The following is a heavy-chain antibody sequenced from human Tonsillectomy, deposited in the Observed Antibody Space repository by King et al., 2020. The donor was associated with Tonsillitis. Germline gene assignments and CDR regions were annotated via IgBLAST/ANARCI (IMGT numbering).Heavy chain of an antibody. CDR2: IYYSGST. CDR3: ARTYYYDSSGYYYYYYYGMDV. J-gene: IGHJ6*02. Sequence: QLQESGPGLVKPSQTLSLTCAVSGGSISSGGYSWSWIRQPPGKGLEWLGYIYYSGSTYYNPSLKSRVTISVDTSKNQFSLKLSSVTAADTAVYYCARTYYYDSSGYYYYYYYGMDVWGQGTTVTVSS. V-gene: IGHV4-30-4*07. D-gene: IGHD3-22*01. CDR1: GGSISSGGYS.